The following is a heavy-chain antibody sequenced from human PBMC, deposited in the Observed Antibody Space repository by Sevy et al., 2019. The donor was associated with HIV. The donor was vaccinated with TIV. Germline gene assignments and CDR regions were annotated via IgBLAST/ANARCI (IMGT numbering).Heavy chain of an antibody. Sequence: GGSLRLSCAASGFTVSSDYMSWVRQAPGKGLECVSVIYSGGRIHYADSVKGRFTISRDNPKNTVHLQMNSLRVEDTAVYFCARISDSTAYPDAFDIWGHGTMVTVSS. CDR1: GFTVSSDY. CDR2: IYSGGRI. J-gene: IGHJ3*02. V-gene: IGHV3-53*01. CDR3: ARISDSTAYPDAFDI. D-gene: IGHD3-16*01.